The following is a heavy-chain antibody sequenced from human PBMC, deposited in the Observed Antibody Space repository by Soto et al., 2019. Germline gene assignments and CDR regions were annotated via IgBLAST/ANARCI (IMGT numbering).Heavy chain of an antibody. V-gene: IGHV1-2*02. D-gene: IGHD4-17*01. CDR2: INPNSGGT. Sequence: QVQLVQSGAEVKKPGASVKVSCKASGYTFTGYYMHCVRQAPGQGLEWMGWINPNSGGTNYAQKCQGRVTMTRDTSISPAYLALRRLRFDDTAVYYCAREEVGRLTTVSMDVWCQGTTVTASS. CDR1: GYTFTGYY. CDR3: AREEVGRLTTVSMDV. J-gene: IGHJ6*02.